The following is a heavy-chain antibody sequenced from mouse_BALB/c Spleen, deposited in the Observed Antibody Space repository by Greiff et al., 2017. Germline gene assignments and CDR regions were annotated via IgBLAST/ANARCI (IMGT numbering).Heavy chain of an antibody. J-gene: IGHJ3*01. Sequence: EVQLQESGGDLVKPGGSLKLSCAASGFTFSSYGMSWVRQTPDKRLEWVATISSGGSYTYYPDSVKGRFTISRDNAKNTLYLQMSSLKSEDTAMYYCARHVDYGYDVWFAYWGQGTLVTVSA. D-gene: IGHD2-2*01. CDR3: ARHVDYGYDVWFAY. V-gene: IGHV5-6*01. CDR1: GFTFSSYG. CDR2: ISSGGSYT.